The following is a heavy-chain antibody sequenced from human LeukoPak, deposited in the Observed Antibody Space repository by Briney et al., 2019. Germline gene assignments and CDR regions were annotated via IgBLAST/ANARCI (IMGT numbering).Heavy chain of an antibody. D-gene: IGHD2-2*01. CDR3: AGRYCSSTSCYPKRIFDY. V-gene: IGHV4-34*01. CDR1: GGSFSGYY. Sequence: SETLSLTCAVYGGSFSGYYWSCIRQPPGKGLEWIGEINHSGSTNYNPSLKSRVTISVDTSKNQFSLKLSSVTAADTAVYYCAGRYCSSTSCYPKRIFDYWGQGTLVTVSS. CDR2: INHSGST. J-gene: IGHJ4*02.